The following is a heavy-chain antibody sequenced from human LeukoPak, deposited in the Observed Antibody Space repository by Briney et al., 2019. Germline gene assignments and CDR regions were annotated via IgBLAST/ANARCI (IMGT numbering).Heavy chain of an antibody. CDR2: INWNGGST. Sequence: GGSLRLSCAASGFTFDDYGMSWVRQAPGKGLEWVSGINWNGGSTGYADSVKGRFTISRDNAKNSLYLQMNSLRAEDTASYYCARDSDYGGNYNWFDPWGQGTLVTVSS. J-gene: IGHJ5*02. CDR3: ARDSDYGGNYNWFDP. CDR1: GFTFDDYG. D-gene: IGHD4-23*01. V-gene: IGHV3-20*04.